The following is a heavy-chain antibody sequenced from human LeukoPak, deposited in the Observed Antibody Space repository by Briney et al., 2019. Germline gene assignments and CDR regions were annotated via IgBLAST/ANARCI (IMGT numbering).Heavy chain of an antibody. D-gene: IGHD5-24*01. Sequence: GGSLRLSCAASGFTFSSYSMNWVHQAPGKGLEWVSSISSSSSYIYYADSVKGRFTISRDNAKNSLYLQMNSLRAEDTAVYYCARAPGDGYNWADYWGQGTLVTVSS. V-gene: IGHV3-21*01. CDR1: GFTFSSYS. J-gene: IGHJ4*02. CDR3: ARAPGDGYNWADY. CDR2: ISSSSSYI.